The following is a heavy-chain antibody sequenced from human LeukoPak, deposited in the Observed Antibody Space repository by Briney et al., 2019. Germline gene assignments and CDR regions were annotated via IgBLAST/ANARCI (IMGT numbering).Heavy chain of an antibody. D-gene: IGHD3-3*01. Sequence: ASVKVSCKASGYTFTSYYMHWVRQAPGQGLEWMGIINPSGGSTSYAQRFQGRVTMTRDTSTSTVYMELSSLRSEDTAVYYCARVRGYDFLSGSEADFDYWGQGTLVTVSS. CDR3: ARVRGYDFLSGSEADFDY. CDR1: GYTFTSYY. CDR2: INPSGGST. V-gene: IGHV1-46*03. J-gene: IGHJ4*02.